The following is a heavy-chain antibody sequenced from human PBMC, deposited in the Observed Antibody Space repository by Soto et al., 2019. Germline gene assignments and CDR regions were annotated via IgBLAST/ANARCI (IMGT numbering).Heavy chain of an antibody. D-gene: IGHD2-8*01. Sequence: SVKVSCKASGYTFTNYGISWVRQAPVQGLEWMGWINPKSGGTSTAQKFQGWVTMTTDTSISTASMELTRLTSDDTAIYYCARGDSTDCSNGVCSFFYNHDMDVWGQGTTVTVSS. CDR2: INPKSGGT. CDR3: ARGDSTDCSNGVCSFFYNHDMDV. J-gene: IGHJ6*02. V-gene: IGHV1-2*04. CDR1: GYTFTNYG.